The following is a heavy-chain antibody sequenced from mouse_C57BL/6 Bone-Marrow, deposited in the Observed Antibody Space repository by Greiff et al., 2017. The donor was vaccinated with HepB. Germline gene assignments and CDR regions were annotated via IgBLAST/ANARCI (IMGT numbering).Heavy chain of an antibody. J-gene: IGHJ4*01. CDR3: ARWGKALYAMDY. Sequence: QVHVKQSGAELVKPGASVKISCKASGYAFSSYWMNWVKQRPGKGLEWIGQIYPGDGDTNYNGKFKGKATLTADKSSSTAYMQLSSLTSEDSAVYFCARWGKALYAMDYWGQGTSVTVSS. CDR1: GYAFSSYW. CDR2: IYPGDGDT. V-gene: IGHV1-80*01.